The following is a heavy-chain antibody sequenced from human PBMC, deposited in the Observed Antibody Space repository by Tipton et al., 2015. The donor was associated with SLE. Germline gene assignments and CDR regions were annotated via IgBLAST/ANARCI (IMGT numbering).Heavy chain of an antibody. Sequence: LRLSCAVYGGSFSGYYWSWIRQPPGKGLEWIGEINHSGSTNYNPSCKSRVTISVDTSKNQFSLKLSSVTAADTAVYYCARSHYYYDTSGYRKRPFDYWGQGTLVTVSS. CDR3: ARSHYYYDTSGYRKRPFDY. D-gene: IGHD3-22*01. V-gene: IGHV4-34*01. J-gene: IGHJ4*02. CDR2: INHSGST. CDR1: GGSFSGYY.